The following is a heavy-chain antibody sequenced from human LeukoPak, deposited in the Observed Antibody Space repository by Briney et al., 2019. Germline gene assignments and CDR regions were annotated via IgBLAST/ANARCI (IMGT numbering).Heavy chain of an antibody. CDR2: IDPSDSYT. CDR1: GYSFTSYW. V-gene: IGHV5-10-1*01. J-gene: IGHJ3*02. Sequence: GESLKISCQGSGYSFTSYWISWVRQMPGKGLEWMGRIDPSDSYTNYSPSFQGHVTISADKSISTAYLQWSSLKASDTAMYYCARHDIAAAGTEDAFDIWGQGTMVTVSS. D-gene: IGHD6-13*01. CDR3: ARHDIAAAGTEDAFDI.